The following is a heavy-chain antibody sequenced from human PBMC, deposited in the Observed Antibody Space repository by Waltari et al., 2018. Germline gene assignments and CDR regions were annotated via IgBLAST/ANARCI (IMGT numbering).Heavy chain of an antibody. D-gene: IGHD2-2*01. CDR2: ISSSNSYI. CDR1: GFTFSSYT. J-gene: IGHJ4*02. V-gene: IGHV3-21*01. CDR3: ASCSRSSCYQGGFDY. Sequence: EVQLVESGGGQVKPGESLRLSCAASGFTFSSYTMNWVRQAPGKGLEWVSSISSSNSYIYYADSVKGRFTISRHNAKKSLYLEMNSLSAEDTAIYYCASCSRSSCYQGGFDYWGQGTLVTFTS.